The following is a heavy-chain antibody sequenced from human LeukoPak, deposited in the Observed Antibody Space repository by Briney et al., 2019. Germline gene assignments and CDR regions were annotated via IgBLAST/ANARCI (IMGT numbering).Heavy chain of an antibody. CDR2: IYYSGST. J-gene: IGHJ4*02. D-gene: IGHD3-10*01. CDR1: GGSISSGDYY. Sequence: SETLSLTCTVSGGSISSGDYYWSWIRQPPGKGLEWIGYIYYSGSTYYNPSLKSRVTISVDTSKNQFSLKLSSVTAADTAVYYCARHFAAPGSADYWGQGTLVTVSS. V-gene: IGHV4-30-4*01. CDR3: ARHFAAPGSADY.